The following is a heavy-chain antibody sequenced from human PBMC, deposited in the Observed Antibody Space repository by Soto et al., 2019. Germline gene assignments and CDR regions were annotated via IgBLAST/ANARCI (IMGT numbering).Heavy chain of an antibody. CDR2: INQDGSEK. J-gene: IGHJ4*02. CDR3: SKSIDY. CDR1: GFTFSSNW. V-gene: IGHV3-7*01. Sequence: PGGSLRLSCAASGFTFSSNWMDWVRQAPGKGLEWVANINQDGSEKNYVDSVKGRFTISRDNAKNSLYLQMSSLTAEDSALYYCSKSIDYWGQG.